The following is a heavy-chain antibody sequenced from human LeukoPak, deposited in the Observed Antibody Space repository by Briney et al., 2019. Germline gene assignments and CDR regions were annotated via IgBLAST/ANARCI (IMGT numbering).Heavy chain of an antibody. Sequence: PGGSLRLSCAVSGFTVSGNYMSWVRQAPGKGLEWVSTIRSSGDNTYYADSVKGRFTISRDNSRNTLFLQMNSLRAEDTAVYYCAKSACGWLPSPAFDYWGQGTLVTVSS. CDR3: AKSACGWLPSPAFDY. J-gene: IGHJ4*02. CDR2: IRSSGDNT. V-gene: IGHV3-23*01. CDR1: GFTVSGNY. D-gene: IGHD5-24*01.